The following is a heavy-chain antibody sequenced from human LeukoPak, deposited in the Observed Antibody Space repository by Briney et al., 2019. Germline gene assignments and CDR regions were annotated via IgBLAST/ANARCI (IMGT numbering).Heavy chain of an antibody. CDR3: TRDTSYYDSSGYYDAFDI. J-gene: IGHJ3*02. Sequence: PEGSLRLSCVGSGFTFSNDWMIWVRQAPGKGLEWVANIKEDGTVKYYVDSVKGRFTISRDNAKNSLYLQMNSLRAEDTAVYYCTRDTSYYDSSGYYDAFDIWGQGTMVTVSS. CDR2: IKEDGTVK. D-gene: IGHD3-22*01. CDR1: GFTFSNDW. V-gene: IGHV3-7*01.